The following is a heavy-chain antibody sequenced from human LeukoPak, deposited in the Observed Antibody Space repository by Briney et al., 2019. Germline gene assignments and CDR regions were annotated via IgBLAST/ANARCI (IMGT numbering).Heavy chain of an antibody. J-gene: IGHJ4*02. CDR2: IYSSGST. CDR3: ARDRGRGSPFDY. CDR1: GGSISSYY. V-gene: IGHV4-4*07. Sequence: TSETLSLTCTVSGGSISSYYWSWIRQPAGKGLEWIARIYSSGSTNYNPSLKSRVTISVDTSKNQFSLKLSSVTAADTAVYYCARDRGRGSPFDYWGQGTLVTVSS. D-gene: IGHD3-10*01.